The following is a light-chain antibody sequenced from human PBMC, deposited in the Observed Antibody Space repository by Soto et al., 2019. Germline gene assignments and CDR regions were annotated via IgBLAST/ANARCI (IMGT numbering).Light chain of an antibody. CDR2: DAY. CDR1: QNAYNN. CDR3: QQCRTWPLT. J-gene: IGKJ4*01. V-gene: IGKV3-15*01. Sequence: EIVMTQSPATLSVSPGEGATLSCKASQNAYNNLAWYQQRHGQPPRLLIDDAYTRDTGISARFSGSGYGTEFTLTISGLKSEDFAVSFCQQCRTWPLTFGGGTKVEIK.